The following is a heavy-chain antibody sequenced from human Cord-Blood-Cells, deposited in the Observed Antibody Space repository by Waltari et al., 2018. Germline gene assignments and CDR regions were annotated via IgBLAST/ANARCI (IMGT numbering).Heavy chain of an antibody. CDR3: ARNYDFWSGYVYY. J-gene: IGHJ4*02. CDR1: GGSFSGYY. D-gene: IGHD3-3*01. CDR2: INHSGST. Sequence: QVQLQQWGAGLLKPSETQSLTCAVYGGSFSGYYWSWIRQPPGKGLEWIGEINHSGSTNYNPSLKSRVTISVDTYKNQFSLKLSSVTAADTAVYYCARNYDFWSGYVYYWGQGTLVTVSS. V-gene: IGHV4-34*01.